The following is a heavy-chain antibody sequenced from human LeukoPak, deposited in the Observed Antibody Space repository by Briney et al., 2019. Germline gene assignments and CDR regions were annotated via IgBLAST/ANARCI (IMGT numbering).Heavy chain of an antibody. CDR1: GGSFSGYY. Sequence: PSETLSLTCAVYGGSFSGYYWSWIRQPPGKGLEWIGGINHRGSTNYNPSLKSRVTMSVDTSSNQFSLKVNSVTAADSAVYYCARPYSSGRSPPYYFDYWGQGTLVTVSS. CDR3: ARPYSSGRSPPYYFDY. D-gene: IGHD6-19*01. V-gene: IGHV4-34*01. J-gene: IGHJ4*02. CDR2: INHRGST.